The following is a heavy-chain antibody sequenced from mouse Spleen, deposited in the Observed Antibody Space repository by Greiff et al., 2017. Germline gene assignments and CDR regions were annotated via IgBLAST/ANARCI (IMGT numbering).Heavy chain of an antibody. CDR1: GFTFSDYY. V-gene: IGHV5-16*01. CDR3: ARDRSKGGAMDY. D-gene: IGHD1-3*01. J-gene: IGHJ4*01. Sequence: EVQLVESGGGLVKPGGSLKLSCAASGFTFSDYYMYWVRQVPEKGLEWVANINYDGSSTYYLDSLKSRFIISRDNAKNILYLQMSSLKSEDTATYYCARDRSKGGAMDYWGQGTSVTVSS. CDR2: INYDGSST.